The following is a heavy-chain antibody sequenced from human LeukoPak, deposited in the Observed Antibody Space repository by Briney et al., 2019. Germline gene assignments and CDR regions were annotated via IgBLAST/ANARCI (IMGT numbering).Heavy chain of an antibody. V-gene: IGHV1-2*02. CDR2: INPNSGDT. CDR3: ARVRYRLAETYIDY. CDR1: GYTFSDYY. D-gene: IGHD3-16*01. J-gene: IGHJ4*02. Sequence: ASVKVSCKTSGYTFSDYYIHWIRQAPGQGLEWVGWINPNSGDTDYAQKFQGRVTMTRNTSISTAYMELSSLRSDDTAVYYCARVRYRLAETYIDYWGQGTLVTVSS.